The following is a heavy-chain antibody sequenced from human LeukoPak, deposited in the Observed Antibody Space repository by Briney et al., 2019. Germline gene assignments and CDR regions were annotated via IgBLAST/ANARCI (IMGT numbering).Heavy chain of an antibody. CDR3: ARDSSRSHYYDSSGYYFNNWFDP. Sequence: ASVKVSCKASGYTFTGYYMHWVRQAPGQGLEWMGWINPNSGGTNYAQRFQGRVTMTRDTSISTAYVELSRLRSDDTAVYYCARDSSRSHYYDSSGYYFNNWFDPWGQGTLVTVSS. J-gene: IGHJ5*02. D-gene: IGHD3-22*01. CDR1: GYTFTGYY. V-gene: IGHV1-2*02. CDR2: INPNSGGT.